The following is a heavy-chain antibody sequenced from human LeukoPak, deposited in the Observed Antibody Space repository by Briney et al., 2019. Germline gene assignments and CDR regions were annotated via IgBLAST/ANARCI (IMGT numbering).Heavy chain of an antibody. CDR2: ISSRSNYI. V-gene: IGHV3-21*04. CDR3: ARVPYYYDSSGYYYYYYYMDV. CDR1: GFTFSSYS. Sequence: PGGSLRLSCAASGFTFSSYSMNWVRQAPGKGLEWVSSISSRSNYIYYPDSVKGRFTISRDNAKNSLYLQMNGLRAEDTAVYYCARVPYYYDSSGYYYYYYYMDVWGKGTTVTVSS. J-gene: IGHJ6*03. D-gene: IGHD3-22*01.